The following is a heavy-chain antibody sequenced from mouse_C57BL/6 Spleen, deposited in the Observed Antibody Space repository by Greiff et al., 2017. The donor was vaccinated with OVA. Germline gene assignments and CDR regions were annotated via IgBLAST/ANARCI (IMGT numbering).Heavy chain of an antibody. CDR3: ARERSYDGGAMDY. D-gene: IGHD2-12*01. Sequence: EVQRVESEGGLVQPGSSMKLSCTASGFTFSDYYMAWVRQVPEKGLEWVANINYDGSSTYYLDSLKSRFIISRDNAKNILYLQMSSLKSEDTATYYCARERSYDGGAMDYWGQGTSVTVSS. CDR1: GFTFSDYY. V-gene: IGHV5-16*01. CDR2: INYDGSST. J-gene: IGHJ4*01.